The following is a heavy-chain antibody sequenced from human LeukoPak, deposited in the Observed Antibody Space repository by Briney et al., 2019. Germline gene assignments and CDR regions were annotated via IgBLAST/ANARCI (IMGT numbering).Heavy chain of an antibody. Sequence: PSETLSLTCTVSGGSISSYYWSWIRQPPGKGLEWIGYIYYSGSTNYNPSLKSRVTISVDTSKNQFSLKLSSVTAADTAVYYCARHGSTGTLFGDYYYYGMDVWGQGTTVTVSS. CDR1: GGSISSYY. J-gene: IGHJ6*02. D-gene: IGHD3-3*01. CDR3: ARHGSTGTLFGDYYYYGMDV. V-gene: IGHV4-59*08. CDR2: IYYSGST.